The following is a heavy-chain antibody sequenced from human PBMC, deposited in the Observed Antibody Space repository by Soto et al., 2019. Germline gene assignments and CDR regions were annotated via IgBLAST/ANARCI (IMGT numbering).Heavy chain of an antibody. Sequence: QVQLVESGGGVVQPGRSLRLSCAASGFTFSSYGMHWVRQAPGKGLEWVAVISYDGSNKYYADSVKGRFTISRDNSKNTLYLQKNSLRAEDAAVYYCAKAAHGFYCSGGSCYYYYYGMDVWGQGTTVTVSS. CDR2: ISYDGSNK. V-gene: IGHV3-30*18. D-gene: IGHD2-15*01. J-gene: IGHJ6*02. CDR3: AKAAHGFYCSGGSCYYYYYGMDV. CDR1: GFTFSSYG.